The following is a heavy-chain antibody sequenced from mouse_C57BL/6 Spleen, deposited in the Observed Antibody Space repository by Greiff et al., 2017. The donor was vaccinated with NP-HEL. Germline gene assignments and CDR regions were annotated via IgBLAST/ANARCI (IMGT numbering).Heavy chain of an antibody. V-gene: IGHV1-80*01. CDR2: IYPGDGDT. D-gene: IGHD2-4*01. Sequence: QVQLQQSGAELVKPGASVKISCKASGYAFSSYWMNWVKQRPGKGLEWIGQIYPGDGDTNYNGKFKGKATLTADKSSSTAYMQLSSLTSEDSAVYFCARFYYDYDEEAGYFDVWGTGTTVTVSS. CDR3: ARFYYDYDEEAGYFDV. J-gene: IGHJ1*03. CDR1: GYAFSSYW.